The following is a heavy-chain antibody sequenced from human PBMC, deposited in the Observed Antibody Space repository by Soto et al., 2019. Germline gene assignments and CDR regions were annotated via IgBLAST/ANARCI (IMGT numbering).Heavy chain of an antibody. D-gene: IGHD4-17*01. CDR2: ISSSGTGI. CDR3: ARVTLPLLTVDAFDI. J-gene: IGHJ3*02. CDR1: GFTFSDYY. V-gene: IGHV3-11*04. Sequence: SLRLSCAASGFTFSDYYMTWIRQAPGKGLEWVSYISSSGTGIYYPDSVKGRFTISRDNSKNTLYLQMNSLRAEDTAVYYCARVTLPLLTVDAFDIWGQGTMVTVS.